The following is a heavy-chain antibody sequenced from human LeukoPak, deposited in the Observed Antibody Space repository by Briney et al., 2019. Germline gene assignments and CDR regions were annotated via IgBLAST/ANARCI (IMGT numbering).Heavy chain of an antibody. CDR1: GYIFSSYW. CDR3: ARPNGSYYDFWSGYVDTYDI. V-gene: IGHV5-51*01. CDR2: IHSGDFGT. Sequence: GASLQISCQGSGYIFSSYWIAWVRQLPGKGLEWMGIIHSGDFGTRYSPSFQGQATISADKSISSAYLQWRSLKASDTAMYYCARPNGSYYDFWSGYVDTYDIWGQGTMVTVSS. D-gene: IGHD3-3*01. J-gene: IGHJ3*02.